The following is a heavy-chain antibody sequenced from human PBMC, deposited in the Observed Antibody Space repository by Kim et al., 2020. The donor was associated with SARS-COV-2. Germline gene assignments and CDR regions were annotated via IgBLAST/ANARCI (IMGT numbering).Heavy chain of an antibody. CDR3: AKNYAQGSTAYDF. CDR1: GXXXXNYA. Sequence: GGSLRLSCAXXGXXXXNYAMTWVRQAPGKGPEWVSAISPSGNSIYYTDSVKGRFSISRDNSKNTLCLQMNSLRAEDTAVYYCAKNYAQGSTAYDFWGQGT. V-gene: IGHV3-23*01. D-gene: IGHD3-10*01. CDR2: ISPSGNSI. J-gene: IGHJ4*02.